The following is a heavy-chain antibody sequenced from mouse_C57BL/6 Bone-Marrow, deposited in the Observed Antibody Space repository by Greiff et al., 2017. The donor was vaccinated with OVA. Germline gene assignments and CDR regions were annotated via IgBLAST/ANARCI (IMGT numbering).Heavy chain of an antibody. D-gene: IGHD1-1*01. CDR1: GFNIKNTY. Sequence: EVQLQQSVAELVRPGASVKLSCTASGFNIKNTYMHWVKQRPEQGLEWIGRIDPANDNTKYAPKFKGKATLTADTSSNTAYLQLSSLSSEDTAVYCCARGNCGSSFYAMDYWGQGTSVTVSS. CDR2: IDPANDNT. V-gene: IGHV14-3*01. J-gene: IGHJ4*01. CDR3: ARGNCGSSFYAMDY.